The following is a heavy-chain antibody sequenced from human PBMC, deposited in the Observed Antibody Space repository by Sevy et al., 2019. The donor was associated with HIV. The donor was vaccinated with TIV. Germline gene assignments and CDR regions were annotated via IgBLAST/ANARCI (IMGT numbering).Heavy chain of an antibody. CDR3: ARLMAGIVVVSFDY. V-gene: IGHV4-38-2*01. CDR1: GYSISSGYY. CDR2: ISQSGST. J-gene: IGHJ4*02. Sequence: SETLSLTCAVSGYSISSGYYWGWIRQPPGKGLEWIGSISQSGSTYYNPSLKSRVTISVDTSKNQFSLKLSSVTAADTAVYYCARLMAGIVVVSFDYWGQGTLVTVSS. D-gene: IGHD2-21*01.